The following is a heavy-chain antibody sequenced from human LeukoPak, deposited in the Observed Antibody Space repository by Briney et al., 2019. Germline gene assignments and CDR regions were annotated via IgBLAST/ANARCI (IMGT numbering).Heavy chain of an antibody. V-gene: IGHV3-64*01. J-gene: IGHJ4*02. Sequence: GSLRLSCASSGILFSSYAMHWVRQAPGKGLEYVSSINSKGGTTYYASSVKDRFTISRDNSKNTLYLQMGSLRAEDMGVYYCERGEYDYFDSWGQGTLVTVSS. CDR2: INSKGGTT. CDR3: ERGEYDYFDS. D-gene: IGHD2/OR15-2a*01. CDR1: GILFSSYA.